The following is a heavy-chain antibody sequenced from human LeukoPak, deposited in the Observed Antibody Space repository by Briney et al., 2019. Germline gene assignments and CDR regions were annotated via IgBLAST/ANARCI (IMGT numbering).Heavy chain of an antibody. D-gene: IGHD1-26*01. V-gene: IGHV3-30*04. CDR3: ARARTRNSGAFDY. J-gene: IGHJ4*02. CDR1: GFTFSSYA. CDR2: ISYDGSNK. Sequence: GGSLRLSCAASGFTFSSYAIHWVRRAPGKGLEWVTVISYDGSNKYYADSVKGRFTISRDNSKNTLFLQMDSLRPEDTALYYCARARTRNSGAFDYWGQGTLVTVSS.